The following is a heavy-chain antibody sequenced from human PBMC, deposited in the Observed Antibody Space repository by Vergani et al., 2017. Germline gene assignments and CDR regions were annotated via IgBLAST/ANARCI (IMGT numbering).Heavy chain of an antibody. D-gene: IGHD3-16*02. CDR3: AKDIRLGELSFPQFDP. V-gene: IGHV3-9*01. Sequence: EVQLLESGGGLVQPGGSLRLSCAASGFTFDDYAMHWVRQAPGKGLEWVSGISWNSGSIGYADSVKGRFTISRDNAKNSLYLQMNSLRAEDTALYYCAKDIRLGELSFPQFDPWGQGTLVTVSS. J-gene: IGHJ5*02. CDR1: GFTFDDYA. CDR2: ISWNSGSI.